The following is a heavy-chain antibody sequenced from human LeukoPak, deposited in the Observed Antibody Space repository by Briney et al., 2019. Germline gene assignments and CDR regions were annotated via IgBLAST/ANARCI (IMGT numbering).Heavy chain of an antibody. V-gene: IGHV3-33*06. Sequence: GRSLRLSCAASGFTFSSYGMHWVRQAPGKGLEWVAVIWYDGSNKYYADSVKGRFTISRDNSKNTLYLQMNSLRAEDTAVHYCAKDSSGSYSYWGQGTLVTVSS. J-gene: IGHJ4*02. D-gene: IGHD3-10*01. CDR1: GFTFSSYG. CDR2: IWYDGSNK. CDR3: AKDSSGSYSY.